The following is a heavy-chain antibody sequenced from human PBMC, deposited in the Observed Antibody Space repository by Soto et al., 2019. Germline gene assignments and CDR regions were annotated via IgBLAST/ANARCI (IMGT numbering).Heavy chain of an antibody. CDR1: GYSFTSYW. J-gene: IGHJ6*02. CDR3: ARSDSYTRHGYYYSYGMDV. Sequence: GESLKISCKGSGYSFTSYWIGWVRQMPGKGLEWMGIIYPGDSDTRYSPSFQGQVTISADKSISTAYLQWSSLKASDTAMYYCARSDSYTRHGYYYSYGMDVWGQGTTVTVYS. V-gene: IGHV5-51*01. D-gene: IGHD5-18*01. CDR2: IYPGDSDT.